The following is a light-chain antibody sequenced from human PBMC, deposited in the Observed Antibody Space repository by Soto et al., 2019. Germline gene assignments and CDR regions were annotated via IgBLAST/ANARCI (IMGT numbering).Light chain of an antibody. V-gene: IGKV1-33*01. Sequence: DIQMTQSPSSLSASVGDRVTITCQASQDISNYIHWYQQKPGKAPQLLIYAASNLETGVPSRFSGSGSGTDFTLTISSLQHGDLGTYFCQQYDDLPLTFGEGTKVERK. J-gene: IGKJ4*01. CDR1: QDISNY. CDR2: AAS. CDR3: QQYDDLPLT.